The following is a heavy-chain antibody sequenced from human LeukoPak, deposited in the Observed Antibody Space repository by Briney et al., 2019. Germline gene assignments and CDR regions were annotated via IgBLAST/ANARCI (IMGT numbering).Heavy chain of an antibody. CDR3: ARDRAGYGDYGN. CDR2: IYYSGST. Sequence: SETLSLTCTVSGGSISRYYWSWIRQPPGKGLDWIGYIYYSGSTNYNPSLKSRVTISVDTSKNQFSLKLSSVTAADTAVYYCARDRAGYGDYGNWGQGTLVTVSS. D-gene: IGHD4-17*01. CDR1: GGSISRYY. V-gene: IGHV4-59*01. J-gene: IGHJ4*02.